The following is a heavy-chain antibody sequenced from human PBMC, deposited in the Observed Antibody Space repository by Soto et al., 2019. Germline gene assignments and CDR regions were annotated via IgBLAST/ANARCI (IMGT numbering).Heavy chain of an antibody. CDR2: ISGSGGST. CDR3: AKRRVGGILAAASTRVDY. CDR1: GFTFSSYA. V-gene: IGHV3-23*01. Sequence: EVQLLESGGGLVQPGGSLRLSCAASGFTFSSYAMSWVRQAPGKGLEWVSAISGSGGSTYYADSVKGRFTISRDDSKNRLNRKRNSLRAEDTAVYYCAKRRVGGILAAASTRVDYWGQGTLVTVSS. J-gene: IGHJ4*02. D-gene: IGHD6-13*01.